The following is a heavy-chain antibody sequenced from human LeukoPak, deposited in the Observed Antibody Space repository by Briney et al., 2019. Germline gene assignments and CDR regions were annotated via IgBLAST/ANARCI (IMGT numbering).Heavy chain of an antibody. CDR1: GGSISSYY. CDR3: ARTYYYGSGSYLWFDP. D-gene: IGHD3-10*01. CDR2: ISYSGST. V-gene: IGHV4-59*12. Sequence: PSETLSLTCTVSGGSISSYYWSWIRQPPGKGLEWIGYISYSGSTNSHPSLKSRVTISVDVSKPQFSLKLSSVTAADTAVYYCARTYYYGSGSYLWFDPWGQGTLVTVSS. J-gene: IGHJ5*02.